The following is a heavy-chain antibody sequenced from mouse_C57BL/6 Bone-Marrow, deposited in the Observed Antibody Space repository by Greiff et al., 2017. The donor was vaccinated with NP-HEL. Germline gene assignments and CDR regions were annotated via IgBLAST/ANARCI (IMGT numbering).Heavy chain of an antibody. V-gene: IGHV1-15*01. CDR2: IDPETGGT. CDR1: GYTFTDYE. Sequence: QVHVKQSGAELVRPGASVTLSCKASGYTFTDYEMHWVKQTPVHGLEWIGAIDPETGGTAYNQKFKGKAILTADKSSSTAYMELRSLTSEDSAVYYCTKGIWDGSYYFDYWGQGTTLTVAS. CDR3: TKGIWDGSYYFDY. J-gene: IGHJ2*01. D-gene: IGHD4-1*01.